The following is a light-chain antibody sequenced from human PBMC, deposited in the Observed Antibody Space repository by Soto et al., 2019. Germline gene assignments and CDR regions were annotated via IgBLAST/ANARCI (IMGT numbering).Light chain of an antibody. J-gene: IGKJ3*01. CDR3: QQRSNGL. V-gene: IGKV3-11*01. CDR2: DAS. CDR1: QSVSSY. Sequence: EIVLTQSPATLSLSPGERATLSCRASQSVSSYLAWYQQKPGQTPRLLIYDASNRATGIPARFSGSGSGTDFTLTISRLEPEDFEVYYCQQRSNGLFGPGTKVDIK.